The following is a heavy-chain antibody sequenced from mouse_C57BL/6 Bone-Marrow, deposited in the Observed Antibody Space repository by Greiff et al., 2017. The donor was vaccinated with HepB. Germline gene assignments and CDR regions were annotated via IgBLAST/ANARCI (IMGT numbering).Heavy chain of an antibody. D-gene: IGHD1-1*01. CDR3: ARVYYGSSVDY. V-gene: IGHV1-42*01. J-gene: IGHJ2*01. CDR1: GYSFTGYY. Sequence: VQLKESGPELVKPGASVKISCKASGYSFTGYYMNWVKQSPEKSLEWIGEINPSTGGTTYNQKFEAKATLTVDKSSSTAYMQLKSLTSEDSAVYYCARVYYGSSVDYWGQGTTLTVSS. CDR2: INPSTGGT.